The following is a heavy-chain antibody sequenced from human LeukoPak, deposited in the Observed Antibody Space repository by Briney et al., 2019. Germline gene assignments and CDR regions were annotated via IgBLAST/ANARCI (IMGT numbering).Heavy chain of an antibody. J-gene: IGHJ3*02. CDR2: IYYSGST. D-gene: IGHD3-22*01. CDR3: ARAPSSDDAFDI. CDR1: GGSISSGGYY. V-gene: IGHV4-31*03. Sequence: SETLSLTCTVSGGSISSGGYYWSWIGQHPGKGLEWIGYIYYSGSTYYNPSLKSRVTISVDTSKNQFSLKLSSVTAADTAVYYCARAPSSDDAFDIWGQGTMVTVSS.